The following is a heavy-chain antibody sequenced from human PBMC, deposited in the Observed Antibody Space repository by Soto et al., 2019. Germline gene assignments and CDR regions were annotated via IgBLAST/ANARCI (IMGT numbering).Heavy chain of an antibody. Sequence: SETLSLTCTVSGGSISSGGYYWSWIRQHPGKGLEWIGYIYYSGSTYYNPSLKSRVTISVDTSKNQFSLKLSSVTAADTAVYYCARDKNDYGDYVSPYYYYGMDVWGQGTTVTVS. CDR2: IYYSGST. CDR3: ARDKNDYGDYVSPYYYYGMDV. D-gene: IGHD4-17*01. J-gene: IGHJ6*02. CDR1: GGSISSGGYY. V-gene: IGHV4-31*03.